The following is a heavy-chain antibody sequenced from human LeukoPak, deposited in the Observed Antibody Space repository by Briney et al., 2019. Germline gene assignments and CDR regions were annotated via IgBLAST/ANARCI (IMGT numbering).Heavy chain of an antibody. CDR1: GFTFSSYA. D-gene: IGHD4-17*01. CDR3: TTAGYGDYAPAY. J-gene: IGHJ4*02. Sequence: GGSLRLSCAASGFTFSSYAMSWVRQAPGEGLEWVSAISGSGGSTYYADSVKGRFTISRDNSKNTLYLQMNSLKTEDTAVYYCTTAGYGDYAPAYWGQGTLVTVSS. CDR2: ISGSGGST. V-gene: IGHV3-23*01.